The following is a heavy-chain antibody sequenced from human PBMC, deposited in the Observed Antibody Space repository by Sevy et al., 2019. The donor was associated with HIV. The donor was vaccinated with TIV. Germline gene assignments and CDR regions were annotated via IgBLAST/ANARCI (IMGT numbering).Heavy chain of an antibody. CDR3: VRDLNHAFDI. J-gene: IGHJ3*02. CDR1: GFTFSSFS. CDR2: IGGSSRSI. Sequence: GGSLRLSCAASGFTFSSFSMNWVRQAPGKGLEWVSYIGGSSRSINYADSVKGRFTISRDNAKNSLYLQMNSLREEEMPVYYCVRDLNHAFDIWGQGTMVTVSS. V-gene: IGHV3-48*02.